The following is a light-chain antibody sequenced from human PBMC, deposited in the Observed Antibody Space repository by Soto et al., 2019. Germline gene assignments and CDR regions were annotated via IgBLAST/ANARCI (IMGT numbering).Light chain of an antibody. CDR1: SSDVGTYNY. CDR2: EVS. J-gene: IGLJ3*02. CDR3: SSWTTGRILV. V-gene: IGLV2-14*01. Sequence: QSVLTQPASVSGSPGQSITISCTGTSSDVGTYNYVSWYQHHPGKAPKLMIHEVSNRPSGVSNRFSGFKSGNTASLTISGLQAEDEADYYCSSWTTGRILVFGGGTKVTVL.